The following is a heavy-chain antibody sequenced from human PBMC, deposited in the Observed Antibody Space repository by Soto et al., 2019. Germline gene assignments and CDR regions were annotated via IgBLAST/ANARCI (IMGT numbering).Heavy chain of an antibody. Sequence: QVQLVESGGGVVQPGRSLRLSCAASGFTFSSDGMHWVRQAPGKGLEWVAVISCDGSSQYYAVSVQGRFAISRDNSKNTLYLQMNSLRPEDTALYYCAKANAHIPFDSWGQGTLVTVSS. J-gene: IGHJ4*02. CDR1: GFTFSSDG. CDR2: ISCDGSSQ. CDR3: AKANAHIPFDS. D-gene: IGHD2-21*01. V-gene: IGHV3-30*18.